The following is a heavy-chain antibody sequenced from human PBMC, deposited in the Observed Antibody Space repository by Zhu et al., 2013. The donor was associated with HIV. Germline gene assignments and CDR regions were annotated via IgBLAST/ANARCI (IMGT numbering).Heavy chain of an antibody. CDR1: GGTFSSYA. Sequence: QVQLVQSGAEVKKPGSSVKVSCKASGGTFSSYAISWVRQAPGQGLEWMGGIIPIFGTANYAQKFQGRVTITADESTSTAYMELSSLRSEDTAVYYCARGGPEGYHREDYYYGMDVWGQGTTVTVSS. J-gene: IGHJ6*02. V-gene: IGHV1-69*01. D-gene: IGHD3-16*02. CDR3: ARGGPEGYHREDYYYGMDV. CDR2: IIPIFGTA.